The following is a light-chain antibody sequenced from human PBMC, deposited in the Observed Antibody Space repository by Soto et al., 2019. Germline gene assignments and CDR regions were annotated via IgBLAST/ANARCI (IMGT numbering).Light chain of an antibody. Sequence: QSVLTQPPSASGTPGQRVTISCSGSSSNIGSNTVNWYQQLPGTAPKLLIYSNKQRPSGVPDRFSGSKSGTSASLAISGLQSEDEADYYSATWDDSLNGYVVFGGGTKLTVL. V-gene: IGLV1-44*01. CDR1: SSNIGSNT. J-gene: IGLJ2*01. CDR2: SNK. CDR3: ATWDDSLNGYVV.